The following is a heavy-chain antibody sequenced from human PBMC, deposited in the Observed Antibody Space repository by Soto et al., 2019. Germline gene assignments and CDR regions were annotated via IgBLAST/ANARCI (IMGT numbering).Heavy chain of an antibody. V-gene: IGHV1-69*02. J-gene: IGHJ4*02. D-gene: IGHD4-17*01. CDR2: IIPILGLA. CDR1: GGTFSSYT. Sequence: QVQLVQSGAEVKKPGSSVKVSCKASGGTFSSYTISWVRQAPGQGLEWMGRIIPILGLANYAQKFQGRVTITADKSTSTASMELSSLRSEDTAVYYCALGPDNYGYYDLYYFDYWGQGTLVTVSS. CDR3: ALGPDNYGYYDLYYFDY.